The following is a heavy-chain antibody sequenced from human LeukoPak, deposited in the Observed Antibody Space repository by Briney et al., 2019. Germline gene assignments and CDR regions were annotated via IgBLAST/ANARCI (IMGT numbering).Heavy chain of an antibody. CDR3: ARVVAARRRGGSDYYYGMDV. J-gene: IGHJ6*02. Sequence: GESLKISCKGSGYSFTSYWIGWVRQMPGKGLEWMGIIYPGDSDTRYSPSFQGQVTISADKSISTAYLQWSSLKASDTAMYYCARVVAARRRGGSDYYYGMDVWGQGTTVTVSS. V-gene: IGHV5-51*01. CDR2: IYPGDSDT. CDR1: GYSFTSYW. D-gene: IGHD6-6*01.